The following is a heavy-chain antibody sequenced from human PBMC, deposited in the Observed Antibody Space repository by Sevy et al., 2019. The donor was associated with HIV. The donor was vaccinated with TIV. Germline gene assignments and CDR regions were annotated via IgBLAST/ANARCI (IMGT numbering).Heavy chain of an antibody. CDR3: ARDGRLTYYYGSGSYYSSHYYYGMDV. J-gene: IGHJ6*02. CDR2: INPNSGGT. V-gene: IGHV1-2*02. D-gene: IGHD3-10*01. CDR1: GYTFTSYY. Sequence: ASVKVSCKASGYTFTSYYMHWVRQAPGQGLEWMGWINPNSGGTNYAQKFQGRVTMTRDTSISTAYMELSRLRSDDTAVYYCARDGRLTYYYGSGSYYSSHYYYGMDVWGQGTTVTVSS.